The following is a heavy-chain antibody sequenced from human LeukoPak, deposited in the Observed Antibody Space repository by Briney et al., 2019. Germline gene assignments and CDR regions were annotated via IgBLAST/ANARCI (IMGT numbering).Heavy chain of an antibody. V-gene: IGHV3-30*02. J-gene: IGHJ4*02. D-gene: IGHD3-10*01. CDR3: AKDRGNWTYSFDC. CDR2: IENGGS. Sequence: GSLRLSCAVSGFALKNYNIHWVRQAPGKGLEWVSFIENGGSNYADSVKGRFTISRDNSKSTVFLEMNSLRTEDTAVYYCAKDRGNWTYSFDCWGQGTLVTVSS. CDR1: GFALKNYN.